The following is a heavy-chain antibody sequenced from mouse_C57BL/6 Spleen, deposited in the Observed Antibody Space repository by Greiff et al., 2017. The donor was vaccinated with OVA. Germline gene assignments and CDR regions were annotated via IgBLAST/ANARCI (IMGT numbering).Heavy chain of an antibody. J-gene: IGHJ2*01. V-gene: IGHV1-26*01. Sequence: VQLQQSGPELVKPGASVKISCKASGYTFTDYYMNWVKQSHGKSLEWIGDINPNNGGTSYNQKFKGKATLTVDKSSSTAYMELRSLTSEDSTVYYYARGSYYYGSSYGYFDYWGQGTTLTVSS. CDR3: ARGSYYYGSSYGYFDY. D-gene: IGHD1-1*01. CDR1: GYTFTDYY. CDR2: INPNNGGT.